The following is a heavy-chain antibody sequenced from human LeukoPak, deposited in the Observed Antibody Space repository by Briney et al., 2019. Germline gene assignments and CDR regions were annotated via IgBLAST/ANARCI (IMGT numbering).Heavy chain of an antibody. Sequence: WASVKVSCKASGGTFSSYDISWVRQAPGQGLEWMGGIIPIFGTANYAQKFQGRVTITADESTSTAYMELSSLRSEDTAVYYCAKDSTSSNAFDIWGQGTMVTVSS. CDR1: GGTFSSYD. CDR2: IIPIFGTA. CDR3: AKDSTSSNAFDI. V-gene: IGHV1-69*13. J-gene: IGHJ3*02. D-gene: IGHD6-6*01.